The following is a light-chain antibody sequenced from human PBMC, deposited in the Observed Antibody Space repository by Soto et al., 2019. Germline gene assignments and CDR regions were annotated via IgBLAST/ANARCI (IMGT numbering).Light chain of an antibody. CDR2: KTS. V-gene: IGKV1-5*03. J-gene: IGKJ2*01. CDR3: QQYNSYSPYT. Sequence: DIQMTQSPSTLSASVGDRVTITCRSSQSISSWLAWYQQKPGKAPKLLTYKTSSLESGGPSRFSGSGSGTEFTLTISSLQPDDFATYYCQQYNSYSPYTFGQGTKLEIK. CDR1: QSISSW.